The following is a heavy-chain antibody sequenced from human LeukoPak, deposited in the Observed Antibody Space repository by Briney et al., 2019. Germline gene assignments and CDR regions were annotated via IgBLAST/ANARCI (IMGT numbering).Heavy chain of an antibody. Sequence: SETLSLTCSVSGGSVRSDISHWSWIRQPPGKGLEWIGYVHDSGSANYNPSLESRVTMSLDNSKNQFSLDLTSVTAADTAVYYCARNRGWYATDVWGQGAAVTVSS. J-gene: IGHJ6*02. CDR3: ARNRGWYATDV. V-gene: IGHV4-61*01. CDR2: VHDSGSA. D-gene: IGHD6-19*01. CDR1: GGSVRSDISH.